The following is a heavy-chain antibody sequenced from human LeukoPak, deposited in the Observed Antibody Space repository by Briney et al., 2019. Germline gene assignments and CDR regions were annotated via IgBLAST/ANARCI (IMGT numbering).Heavy chain of an antibody. CDR1: GGSISSYY. CDR3: ARHLTYGPGGMDV. J-gene: IGHJ6*02. V-gene: IGHV4-59*08. Sequence: SETLSLTCTVSGGSISSYYWSWIRQPPGKGLEWLRYIYYRDTTNYNPSLKSRVIISVDTSKNQFSLKLSSVIAADTAVYYCARHLTYGPGGMDVWGQGTTVTVSS. CDR2: IYYRDTT. D-gene: IGHD3-10*01.